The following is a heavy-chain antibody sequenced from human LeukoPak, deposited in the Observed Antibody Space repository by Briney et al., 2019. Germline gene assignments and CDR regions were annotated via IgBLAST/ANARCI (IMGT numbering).Heavy chain of an antibody. J-gene: IGHJ6*03. V-gene: IGHV3-33*06. CDR2: IWYDGSNK. D-gene: IGHD6-13*01. Sequence: GGSLRLSCAASGFTFSNYGMHWVRQAPGKGLEWVAVIWYDGSNKYYADSVKGRYTTSRDNSKNTLYLQTNSLRVEDTAVYYCAEEDSSSWYSNQHYYMGVWGKGTTVTVSS. CDR3: AEEDSSSWYSNQHYYMGV. CDR1: GFTFSNYG.